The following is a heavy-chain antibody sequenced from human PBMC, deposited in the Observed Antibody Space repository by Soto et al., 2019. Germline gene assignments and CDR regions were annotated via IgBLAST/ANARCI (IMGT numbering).Heavy chain of an antibody. V-gene: IGHV1-18*01. CDR2: ISAYNGNT. CDR3: AREAAAGTLDY. D-gene: IGHD6-13*01. Sequence: QVQLVQSGAEVKKPGASVKVSCKASGYTFTSYGIIWVRQAPGQGLEWMGWISAYNGNTNYAQKLQGRVTMTTDTSTSPAYRELRSLRSDDAAVYYGAREAAAGTLDYWGQGTLVTVAS. J-gene: IGHJ4*02. CDR1: GYTFTSYG.